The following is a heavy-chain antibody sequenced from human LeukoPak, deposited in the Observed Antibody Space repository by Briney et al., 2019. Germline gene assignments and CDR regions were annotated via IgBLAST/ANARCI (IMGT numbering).Heavy chain of an antibody. CDR1: GFTFSNAW. CDR3: TTAALYNWNDGVY. CDR2: IKSKTDGGTT. Sequence: GGSLRLSCAASGFTFSNAWMSWVRQAPGKGLEWVGRIKSKTDGGTTDYAAPVKGRFTISRDDSKNTLYLQMNSLKTEDTAVYYCTTAALYNWNDGVYWGQGTLVTVSS. V-gene: IGHV3-15*01. J-gene: IGHJ4*02. D-gene: IGHD1-1*01.